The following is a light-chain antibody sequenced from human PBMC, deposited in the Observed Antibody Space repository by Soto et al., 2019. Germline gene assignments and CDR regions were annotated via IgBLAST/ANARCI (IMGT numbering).Light chain of an antibody. J-gene: IGKJ4*01. CDR3: QQYNSFPLT. CDR1: QSISSY. Sequence: DIQMTQSPSSLSASVGDRVTITCRASQSISSYLNWYQQRPGKAPKSLIYGASTLQSGVPSKFSGSGSGTDFTLNISSLQPEDFATYYCQQYNSFPLTFGGGTQV. V-gene: IGKV1-16*02. CDR2: GAS.